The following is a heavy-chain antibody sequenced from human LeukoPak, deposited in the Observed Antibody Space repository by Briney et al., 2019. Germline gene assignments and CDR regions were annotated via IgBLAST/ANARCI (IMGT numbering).Heavy chain of an antibody. D-gene: IGHD5-18*01. CDR3: ARGKLMVSD. CDR2: INHSGGT. V-gene: IGHV4-34*01. Sequence: SETLTLTCAVYGGSFSGYYWSWIRQPPGKGLEWIGEINHSGGTNYNPSLKSRVTISVDTSKNQFSLKLSSVTAADTAVYYCARGKLMVSDWGQGTLVTVSS. CDR1: GGSFSGYY. J-gene: IGHJ4*02.